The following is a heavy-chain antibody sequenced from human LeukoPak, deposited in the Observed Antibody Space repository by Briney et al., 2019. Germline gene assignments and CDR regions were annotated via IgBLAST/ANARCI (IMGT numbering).Heavy chain of an antibody. D-gene: IGHD3-10*01. V-gene: IGHV3-53*01. CDR3: AAGSGSYYKATS. CDR2: IYSGGST. J-gene: IGHJ5*02. CDR1: RFPVRSNY. Sequence: GGSLRLSCAASRFPVRSNYMSWVRQAPGKGLEWVSVIYSGGSTYYADSVKGRFTISRDNSKNTLYLQMNSLKAEDTAVYYCAAGSGSYYKATSWGQGTLVTVSS.